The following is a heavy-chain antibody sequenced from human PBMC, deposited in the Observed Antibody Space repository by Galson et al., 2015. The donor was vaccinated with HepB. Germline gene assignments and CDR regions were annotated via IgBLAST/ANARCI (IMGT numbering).Heavy chain of an antibody. CDR1: GYTFTGYY. CDR2: INPNSGGT. J-gene: IGHJ4*02. Sequence: SVKVSCKASGYTFTGYYMHWERQAPGQGLEWMGWINPNSGGTNYAQSFQGRVTMTRDTSINTVYMELSRLTSDDTAVYFCARDREYSFGYIYWGQGTLVTVSS. D-gene: IGHD5-18*01. CDR3: ARDREYSFGYIY. V-gene: IGHV1-2*02.